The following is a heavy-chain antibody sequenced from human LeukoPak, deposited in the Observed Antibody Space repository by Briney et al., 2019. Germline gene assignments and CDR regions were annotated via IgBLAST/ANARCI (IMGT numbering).Heavy chain of an antibody. Sequence: GGSLRLSCAASGFTFSSYWMHWVRQAPGKGLVWVSRINSDGSSTSYADSVKGRFTISRDDAKNTLYLQMNSLRAEDTAVYYCAKGGGGLHDAFDIWGQGTMVTVSS. J-gene: IGHJ3*02. CDR2: INSDGSST. V-gene: IGHV3-74*01. CDR3: AKGGGGLHDAFDI. CDR1: GFTFSSYW. D-gene: IGHD1-26*01.